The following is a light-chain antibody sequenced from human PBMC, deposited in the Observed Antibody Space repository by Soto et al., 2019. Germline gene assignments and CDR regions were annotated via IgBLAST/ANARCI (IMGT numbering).Light chain of an antibody. V-gene: IGKV3-11*01. J-gene: IGKJ4*01. CDR1: QSVSSY. CDR3: QQRSNWPLLT. Sequence: EIVLTQSPATLSLSPGERATLSCRASQSVSSYLAWYQQKPGQAPRLLIYDASNRATGIPARSSGSGSGTYFTLTISSLEPEGFAVYYCQQRSNWPLLTFGGGTNVEIK. CDR2: DAS.